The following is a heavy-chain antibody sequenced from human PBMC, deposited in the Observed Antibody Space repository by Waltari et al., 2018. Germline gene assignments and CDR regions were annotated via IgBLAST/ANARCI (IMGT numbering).Heavy chain of an antibody. CDR2: IYTSGST. CDR1: GGSISSSY. V-gene: IGHV4-4*07. J-gene: IGHJ5*02. Sequence: QVQLQESGPGLVKPSETLSLTCTVSGGSISSSYWSWIRQPAGKGLEWIGRIYTSGSTNYNPSLKSRVTMSVDTSKNQFSLKLSSVTAADTAVYYCARNGYDYVWGIPYNWFDPWGQGTLVTVSS. D-gene: IGHD3-16*01. CDR3: ARNGYDYVWGIPYNWFDP.